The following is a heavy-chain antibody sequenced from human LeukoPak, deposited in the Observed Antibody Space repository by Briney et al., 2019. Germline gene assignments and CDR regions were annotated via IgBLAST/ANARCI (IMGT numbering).Heavy chain of an antibody. J-gene: IGHJ4*02. CDR1: GGSISSTSHY. CDR2: IFYSGST. CDR3: ARHGGSTGYYYLY. D-gene: IGHD3-22*01. V-gene: IGHV4-39*01. Sequence: PSETLSLTCTVSGGSISSTSHYWGWIRQPPGKGLEWIGRIFYSGSTYYNPSLKSRVTISVDTSKNQFSLKLSSVTAADTAVYYCARHGGSTGYYYLYSGQGTLVTVSS.